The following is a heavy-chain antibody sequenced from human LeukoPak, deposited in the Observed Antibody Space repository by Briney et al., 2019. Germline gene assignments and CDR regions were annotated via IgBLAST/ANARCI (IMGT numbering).Heavy chain of an antibody. J-gene: IGHJ4*02. V-gene: IGHV3-21*01. CDR3: ARVVEGIAAASFD. CDR1: GFTFSSYS. Sequence: PGGSLRLFCAASGFTFSSYSMKWVRQAPGKGLEWVSSISSSSSYIYYADSVKGRFTISRDNAKNSLYLQMNSLRAEDTAVYYCARVVEGIAAASFDWGQGTLVTVSS. CDR2: ISSSSSYI. D-gene: IGHD6-13*01.